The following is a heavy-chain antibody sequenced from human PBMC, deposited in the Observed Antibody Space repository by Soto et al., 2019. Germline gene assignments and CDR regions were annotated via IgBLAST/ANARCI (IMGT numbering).Heavy chain of an antibody. CDR2: MTGDGRTT. CDR3: ATAEVDY. V-gene: IGHV3-74*03. CDR1: GFTFGDYW. J-gene: IGHJ4*02. Sequence: PGGSLRLSCAASGFTFGDYWMHWVRQPPGKGPEWVSRMTGDGRTTQYADSVKGRFTASIDNAKSTLYLQMNSLGAEDTAAYYCATAEVDYWGPGTLVTVSS.